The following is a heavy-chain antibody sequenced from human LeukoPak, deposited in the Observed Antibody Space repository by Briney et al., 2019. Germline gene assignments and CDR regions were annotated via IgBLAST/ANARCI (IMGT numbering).Heavy chain of an antibody. CDR2: INPNSGGT. D-gene: IGHD3-10*01. V-gene: IGHV1-2*02. CDR3: ARDQGWFGELTFDY. J-gene: IGHJ4*02. Sequence: ASVKVSCKASGYTFTGYYMHWVRQAPGQGLEWMGWINPNSGGTNYAQKFQGRVTMTRDTFISTAYVELSRLRSDDTAVYYCARDQGWFGELTFDYWGQGTLVTVSS. CDR1: GYTFTGYY.